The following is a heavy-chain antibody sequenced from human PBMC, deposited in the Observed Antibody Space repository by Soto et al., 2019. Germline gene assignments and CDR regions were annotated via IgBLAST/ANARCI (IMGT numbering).Heavy chain of an antibody. CDR2: INAGNGNT. Sequence: SVKVSCKASGYTFTSYAMHWVRQAPGQRLEWMGWINAGNGNTKYSQKFQGRVTITRDTSASTAYMELSSLRSEDTAVYYCARDRHYDFWSGYSRFGNYFDYWGQGTLVTVSS. V-gene: IGHV1-3*01. J-gene: IGHJ4*02. CDR1: GYTFTSYA. CDR3: ARDRHYDFWSGYSRFGNYFDY. D-gene: IGHD3-3*01.